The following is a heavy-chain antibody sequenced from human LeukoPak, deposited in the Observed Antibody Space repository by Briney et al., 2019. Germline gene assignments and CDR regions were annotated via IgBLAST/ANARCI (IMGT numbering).Heavy chain of an antibody. CDR3: ARDNYGGNSVHFDY. Sequence: GGSLRLSCAASGFTFIGFEMNWVRQAPGKGLEWVAYINTSGRTIYYADSVKGRFTISRDNAKNSLYLQMNSLRAEDTAVYYCARDNYGGNSVHFDYWGQGTLVTVSS. V-gene: IGHV3-48*03. CDR2: INTSGRTI. D-gene: IGHD4-23*01. J-gene: IGHJ4*02. CDR1: GFTFIGFE.